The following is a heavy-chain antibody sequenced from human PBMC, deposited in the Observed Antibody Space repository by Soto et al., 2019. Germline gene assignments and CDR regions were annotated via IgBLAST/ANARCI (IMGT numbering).Heavy chain of an antibody. V-gene: IGHV4-4*07. CDR3: ARSPAYGDYANLDT. J-gene: IGHJ5*02. CDR1: GDSVSKYY. D-gene: IGHD4-17*01. CDR2: IYTTRSP. Sequence: ETLSLTCTVSGDSVSKYYWNWIRQPAGKGLEWIGRIYTTRSPNYNPSLKSRVTMSVDTSKNQFSLKLNLTSVTAADTAVYYCARSPAYGDYANLDTWGQGTLVTVSS.